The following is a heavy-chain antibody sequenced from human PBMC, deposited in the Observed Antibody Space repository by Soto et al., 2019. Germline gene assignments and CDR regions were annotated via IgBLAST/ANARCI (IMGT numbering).Heavy chain of an antibody. CDR1: GYTFTSYY. CDR2: INPSGGST. D-gene: IGHD3-3*01. J-gene: IGHJ3*02. CDR3: ARDRGPIGFLEWLLSRDAFDI. V-gene: IGHV1-46*01. Sequence: ASVKVSCKASGYTFTSYYMHWVRQAPGQGLEWMGIINPSGGSTSYAQKLQGRVTMTTDTSTSTAYMELRSLRSDDTAVYYCARDRGPIGFLEWLLSRDAFDIWGQGTMVTVSS.